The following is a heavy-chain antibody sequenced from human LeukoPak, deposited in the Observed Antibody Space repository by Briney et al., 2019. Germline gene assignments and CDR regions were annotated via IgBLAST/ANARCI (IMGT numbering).Heavy chain of an antibody. D-gene: IGHD6-13*01. J-gene: IGHJ4*02. Sequence: GGSLRLSCAASGFTFSRYSMNWVRQAPGKGLEWVSAISGSGGSTYYADSVKGRFTISRDNSKNTLYLQMNSLRAEDTAVYYCAKDPGSSWTDFDYWGQGTLVTVSS. CDR2: ISGSGGST. V-gene: IGHV3-23*01. CDR3: AKDPGSSWTDFDY. CDR1: GFTFSRYS.